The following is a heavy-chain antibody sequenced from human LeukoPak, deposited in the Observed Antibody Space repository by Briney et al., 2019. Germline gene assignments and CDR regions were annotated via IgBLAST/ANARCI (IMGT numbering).Heavy chain of an antibody. CDR2: IYYSGST. CDR1: GGSISSYY. V-gene: IGHV4-59*08. Sequence: PSGTLSLTCTVSGGSISSYYWSWIRQPPGKGLEWIGYIYYSGSTNYNPSLKSRVTISVDTSKNQFSLKLSSVTAADTAVYYCARHFGVSYYYYGMDVWGQGTTVTVSS. J-gene: IGHJ6*02. D-gene: IGHD3-10*01. CDR3: ARHFGVSYYYYGMDV.